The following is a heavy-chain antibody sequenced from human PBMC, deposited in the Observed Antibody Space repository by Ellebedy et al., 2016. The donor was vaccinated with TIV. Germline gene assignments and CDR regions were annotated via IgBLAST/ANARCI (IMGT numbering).Heavy chain of an antibody. CDR2: ISSSGITL. CDR3: ARDSSRIVGATNTFDL. CDR1: GFTFSDQS. V-gene: IGHV3-11*01. D-gene: IGHD1-26*01. J-gene: IGHJ4*02. Sequence: PGGSLRLSCAASGFTFSDQSMNWIRQAPGKGLEWISYISSSGITLYYADSVKGRFTISRDNAKNSVDLHMSSLTAEDTAVYYCARDSSRIVGATNTFDLWGQGTQVTVSS.